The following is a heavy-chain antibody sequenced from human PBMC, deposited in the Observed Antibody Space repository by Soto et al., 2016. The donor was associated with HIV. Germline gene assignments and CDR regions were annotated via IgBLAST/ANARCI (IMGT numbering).Heavy chain of an antibody. CDR3: ARGPDGGGTTYYYYGMDV. CDR1: GFTFSSYW. J-gene: IGHJ6*02. Sequence: EVQLVESGGGLVQPGGSLRLSCAASGFTFSSYWMHWVRQAPGKGLVWVSRIKSDGSSTSYADSVKGRFTISRDNAKNTLYLQMNSLRAEDTAVYYCARGPDGGGTTYYYYGMDVWGQGTTVTVSS. V-gene: IGHV3-74*01. D-gene: IGHD4-17*01. CDR2: IKSDGSST.